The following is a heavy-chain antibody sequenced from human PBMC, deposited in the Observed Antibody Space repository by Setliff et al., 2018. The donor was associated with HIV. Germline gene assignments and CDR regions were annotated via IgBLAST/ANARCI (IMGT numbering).Heavy chain of an antibody. CDR3: VRGPQWLVQKGRVYYFDY. J-gene: IGHJ4*02. CDR1: GGSISSGSYY. D-gene: IGHD6-19*01. V-gene: IGHV4-61*02. Sequence: SETLSLTCSVSGGSISSGSYYWSWIRQPAGKGLEWIGRIYNSGSTIYNPSLKSRVTLSLDTSKNQVSLKLNSMTAADTAVYFCVRGPQWLVQKGRVYYFDYWGQGALVTVS. CDR2: IYNSGST.